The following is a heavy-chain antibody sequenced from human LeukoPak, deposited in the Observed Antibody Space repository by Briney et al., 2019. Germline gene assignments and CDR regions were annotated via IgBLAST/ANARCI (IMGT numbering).Heavy chain of an antibody. Sequence: SETLSLTCTVSGDSISSHFWSWIRQPPGKGLEWIGYIHYSGSTNYNPSLKSRVTISVDTSKNQFSLRLSFVAAADTAVYYCARRQGTTTGTTIYYYYYMDVWGKGTTVTVSS. CDR2: IHYSGST. V-gene: IGHV4-59*11. CDR1: GDSISSHF. J-gene: IGHJ6*03. D-gene: IGHD1-1*01. CDR3: ARRQGTTTGTTIYYYYYMDV.